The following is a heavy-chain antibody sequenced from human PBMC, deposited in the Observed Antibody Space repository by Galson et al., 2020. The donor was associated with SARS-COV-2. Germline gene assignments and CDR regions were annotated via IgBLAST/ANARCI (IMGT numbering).Heavy chain of an antibody. V-gene: IGHV4-34*04. CDR2: IHHSGTT. Sequence: SQTLSLTCAVYGGSFSGHYWSWIRQTPGKGLEWIGQIHHSGTTNNNPPPRSRATISVDTSRNQLSLDLSSVTAADTAVYYCAGAIFGMGYYYGMDVWGQGTTVTVSS. J-gene: IGHJ6*02. CDR1: GGSFSGHY. D-gene: IGHD3-3*01. CDR3: AGAIFGMGYYYGMDV.